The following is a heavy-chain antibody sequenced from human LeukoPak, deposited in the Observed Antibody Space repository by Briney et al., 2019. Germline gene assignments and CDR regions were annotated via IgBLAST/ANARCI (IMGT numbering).Heavy chain of an antibody. Sequence: GGSLRLSCAASGFTVSSNYMSWVRQAPGKGLEWVSVIYSGGSTNYADSVKGRFTISRDNSKNTLYLQMNSLRAEDTAVYYCATLGYYYDSSGYSDYWGQGTLVTVSS. D-gene: IGHD3-22*01. J-gene: IGHJ4*02. CDR1: GFTVSSNY. V-gene: IGHV3-66*01. CDR3: ATLGYYYDSSGYSDY. CDR2: IYSGGST.